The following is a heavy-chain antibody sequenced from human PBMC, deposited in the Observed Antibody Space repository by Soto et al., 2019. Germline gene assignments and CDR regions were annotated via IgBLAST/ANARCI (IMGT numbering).Heavy chain of an antibody. CDR2: IDASGGYT. D-gene: IGHD1-1*01. CDR3: AGGTGWVHDY. Sequence: GGSLSLSCAASGFTFTDYAMSWVRQAPGKGLEWVSLIDASGGYTYYADSVKGRFTISRDNSKNTLYLQMNSLRVEDTAVYYCAGGTGWVHDYWGQGTLVTVSS. J-gene: IGHJ4*02. CDR1: GFTFTDYA. V-gene: IGHV3-23*01.